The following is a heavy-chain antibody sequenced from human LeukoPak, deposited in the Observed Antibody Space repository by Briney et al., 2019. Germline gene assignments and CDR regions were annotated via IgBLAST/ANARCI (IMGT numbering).Heavy chain of an antibody. CDR2: IYASGSSGNT. V-gene: IGHV4-4*07. CDR3: ARDRDLRPHTSFDI. D-gene: IGHD2-21*01. CDR1: GDSISRYY. Sequence: SETLSLTCTVSGDSISRYYWSWIPQSAGKGLEWIGRIYASGSSGNTKYNPSLKSRVTISLDTSKNRFSLKVNSVTAADTAVYYCARDRDLRPHTSFDIWGQGTLVTVSP. J-gene: IGHJ3*02.